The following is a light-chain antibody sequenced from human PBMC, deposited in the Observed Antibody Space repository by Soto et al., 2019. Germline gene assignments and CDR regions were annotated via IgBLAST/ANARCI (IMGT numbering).Light chain of an antibody. J-gene: IGLJ3*02. V-gene: IGLV2-14*03. CDR2: DVS. CDR1: NSDIGGYNY. CDR3: SSYTTSSTHWV. Sequence: QSALTQPASVSGSPGQSITISCTGTNSDIGGYNYVSWYQQHPGKAPKLMIYDVSNRPSGVSYRFSGSKSGNTASLTISGLQAEDEADYYRSSYTTSSTHWVFGGGTKLTVL.